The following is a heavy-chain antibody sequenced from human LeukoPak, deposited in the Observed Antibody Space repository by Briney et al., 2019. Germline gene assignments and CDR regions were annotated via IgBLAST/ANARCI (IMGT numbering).Heavy chain of an antibody. J-gene: IGHJ4*02. D-gene: IGHD6-19*01. V-gene: IGHV3-23*01. CDR1: GLTLRGHG. CDR3: AKGYSSGWTPFDY. Sequence: SGGSLRLSCEASGLTLRGHGMSWVRQAPGKGLEWVAGIGDGGGVERYADSVKGRFIISRDNVGNTVYLEMSSLRADDTAVYYCAKGYSSGWTPFDYWGQGTQVTVSS. CDR2: IGDGGGVE.